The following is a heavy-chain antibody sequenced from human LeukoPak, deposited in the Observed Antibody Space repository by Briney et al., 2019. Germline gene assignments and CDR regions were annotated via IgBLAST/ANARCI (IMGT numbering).Heavy chain of an antibody. V-gene: IGHV4-59*08. CDR2: IYYSGSS. Sequence: PSETLSLTYTISRGSISGFYWSWIRQPPGKGLEWIGYIYYSGSSNYNPSLKSRVTISVDTSKDQFSLKLSSVTAADTAVYYCARNRASGTPYFDYWGQGLLVTVSS. D-gene: IGHD3-10*01. J-gene: IGHJ4*02. CDR3: ARNRASGTPYFDY. CDR1: RGSISGFY.